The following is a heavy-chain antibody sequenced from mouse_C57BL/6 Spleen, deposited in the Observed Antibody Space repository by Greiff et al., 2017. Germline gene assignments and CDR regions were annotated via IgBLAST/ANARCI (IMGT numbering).Heavy chain of an antibody. D-gene: IGHD1-2*01. CDR2: INPSNGGT. V-gene: IGHV1-53*01. J-gene: IGHJ2*01. CDR3: ARFHFTGDYFDY. Sequence: VQLQQPGTELVKPGASVKLSCKASGYTFTSYWMHWVKQRPGQGLEWIGNINPSNGGTNYNEKFKSKATLTVDKSSSTAYRQLSSLTSEDSAVYNCARFHFTGDYFDYWGQGTTLTVSS. CDR1: GYTFTSYW.